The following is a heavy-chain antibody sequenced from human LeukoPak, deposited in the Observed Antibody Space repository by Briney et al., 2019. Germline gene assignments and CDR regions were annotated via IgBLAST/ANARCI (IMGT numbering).Heavy chain of an antibody. CDR3: ASHHGRGEAFDY. V-gene: IGHV4-59*08. J-gene: IGHJ4*02. D-gene: IGHD3-10*01. CDR1: GASISDYY. CDR2: MYYSGIP. Sequence: PSETLSLTCTVSGASISDYYWSWIRQHPGKRLEGIAYMYYSGIPNYSRSLKSRVTMSADKSNNQVSLTLTSVTAADTAVYYCASHHGRGEAFDYWGRGTLVTVSS.